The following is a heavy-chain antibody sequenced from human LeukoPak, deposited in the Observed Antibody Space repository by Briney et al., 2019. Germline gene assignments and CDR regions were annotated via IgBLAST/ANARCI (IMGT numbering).Heavy chain of an antibody. CDR3: AKADSGGYSGYDSLGSFDY. V-gene: IGHV3-23*01. Sequence: GGSLRLSYAASGFTFSSYAMSWVRQAPGKGLEWVSAISGSGGSTYYADSVKGRFTISRDNSKNTLYLQMNSLRAEDTAVYYCAKADSGGYSGYDSLGSFDYWGQGTLVTVSS. CDR1: GFTFSSYA. D-gene: IGHD5-12*01. J-gene: IGHJ4*02. CDR2: ISGSGGST.